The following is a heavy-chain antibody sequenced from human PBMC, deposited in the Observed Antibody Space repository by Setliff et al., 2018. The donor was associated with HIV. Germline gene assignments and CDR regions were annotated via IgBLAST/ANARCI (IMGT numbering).Heavy chain of an antibody. Sequence: NPSETLSLTCAVSGGSISSSNWWSWVRQPPGKGLEWIGEIYHSGGTYYNPSLKSRVTISVDTSKNHFSLKLNSVTAADTAVYFCARPTTGVGGGAAFDIWGQGTMVTV. CDR3: ARPTTGVGGGAAFDI. V-gene: IGHV4-4*02. J-gene: IGHJ3*02. CDR1: GGSISSSNW. CDR2: IYHSGGT. D-gene: IGHD2-8*01.